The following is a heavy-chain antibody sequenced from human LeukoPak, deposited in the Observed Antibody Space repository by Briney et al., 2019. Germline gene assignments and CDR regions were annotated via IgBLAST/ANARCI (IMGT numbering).Heavy chain of an antibody. Sequence: SETLSLTCTVSSDSISSYYWTWIRQPPGKGLEWIGYIYYSGGSNYNPSLKSRVTISVDTSKKQFSLKLRSVTAADTAVYFCAREVVAMAGSYFDSWGQGTLVTVSS. CDR1: SDSISSYY. J-gene: IGHJ4*02. CDR3: AREVVAMAGSYFDS. V-gene: IGHV4-59*01. D-gene: IGHD6-19*01. CDR2: IYYSGGS.